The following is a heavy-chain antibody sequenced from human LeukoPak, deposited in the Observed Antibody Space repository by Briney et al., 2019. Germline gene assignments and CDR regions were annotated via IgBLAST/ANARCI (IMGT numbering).Heavy chain of an antibody. CDR3: ATEYSSGWYVSWFDP. D-gene: IGHD6-19*01. V-gene: IGHV1-24*01. CDR2: FDPEDGET. J-gene: IGHJ5*02. CDR1: GYTLTELA. Sequence: GASVKVSCKVSGYTLTELAMHWVRQAPGKGLEGMGGFDPEDGETIYAQKFQGRVTMTEDTSTDTAYMELSSLRSEDTAVYYCATEYSSGWYVSWFDPWGQGTLVTVSS.